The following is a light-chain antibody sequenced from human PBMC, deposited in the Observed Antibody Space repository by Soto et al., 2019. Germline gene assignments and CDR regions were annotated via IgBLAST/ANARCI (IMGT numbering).Light chain of an antibody. CDR1: SSDVGGYNY. V-gene: IGLV2-11*01. Sequence: QSALTQPRSVSGSPGQSVTISCTGTSSDVGGYNYVSWYQQHPGKAPKLMIYDVSKRPSGVPDRFSGSKSGNTASLTISGLQAEDEADYYCCSYAGSYTPFHVSGTVTNVNDL. CDR3: CSYAGSYTPFHV. J-gene: IGLJ1*01. CDR2: DVS.